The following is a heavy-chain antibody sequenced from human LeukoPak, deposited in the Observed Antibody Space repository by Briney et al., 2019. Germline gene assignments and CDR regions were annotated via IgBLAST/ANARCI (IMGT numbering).Heavy chain of an antibody. CDR2: ISGSGRST. V-gene: IGHV3-23*01. Sequence: GGALRLSCVASGFTFSSYAMSWVRQAPGKGLEWVSAISGSGRSTYYADSVKGRFTISRDNYKNTLYLQMNSLRAEDTAVYYCAKGLGYCTGGSCYGSPMDVWGQGTTVTVSS. D-gene: IGHD2-15*01. CDR1: GFTFSSYA. CDR3: AKGLGYCTGGSCYGSPMDV. J-gene: IGHJ6*02.